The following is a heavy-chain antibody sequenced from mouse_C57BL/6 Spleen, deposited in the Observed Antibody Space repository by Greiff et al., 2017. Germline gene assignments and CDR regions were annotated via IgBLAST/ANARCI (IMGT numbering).Heavy chain of an antibody. CDR1: GYTFTDYY. V-gene: IGHV1-26*01. CDR3: ARSDGYYDYAMDY. Sequence: EVQLQQSGPELVKPGASVKISCKASGYTFTDYYMNWVKQSHGKSLEWIGDINPNNGGTSYNQKFKGKATLTVDKSSSPAYMELRSLTSEDSAVYYCARSDGYYDYAMDYWGQGTSVTVSS. CDR2: INPNNGGT. D-gene: IGHD2-3*01. J-gene: IGHJ4*01.